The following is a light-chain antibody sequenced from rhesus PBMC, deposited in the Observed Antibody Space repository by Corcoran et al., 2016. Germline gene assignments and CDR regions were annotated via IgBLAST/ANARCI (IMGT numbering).Light chain of an antibody. V-gene: IGKV3-35*01. CDR2: DAS. J-gene: IGKJ3*01. Sequence: EIVLTQSPATLSLSPGERATLSCRASQSINSKLAWYQQRPGQPPRLLICDASTRTTDIPDRFSGSGSGTDFTLTLSSLEPEDVGVYFCQQYRDWPFTFGPGTKLDVK. CDR1: QSINSK. CDR3: QQYRDWPFT.